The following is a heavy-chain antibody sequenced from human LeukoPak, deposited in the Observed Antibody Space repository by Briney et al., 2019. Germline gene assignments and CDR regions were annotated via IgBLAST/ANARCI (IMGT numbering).Heavy chain of an antibody. D-gene: IGHD1-14*01. V-gene: IGHV2-5*01. CDR1: GFSLSTSGVG. CDR3: AHRQAVTETIDY. Sequence: SGPTLVKPTQTLTLTCTFSGFSLSTSGVGVGWIRQPPGKALEWLALIYWNDDRTYRPSLKSRLTITKDTSKNQVVLIMTNMDPVDTATYYCAHRQAVTETIDYWGQGTLVTVSS. CDR2: IYWNDDR. J-gene: IGHJ4*02.